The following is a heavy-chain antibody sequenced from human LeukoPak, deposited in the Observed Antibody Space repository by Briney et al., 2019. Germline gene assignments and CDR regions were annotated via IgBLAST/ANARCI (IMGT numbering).Heavy chain of an antibody. CDR2: IYHSGST. Sequence: SETLSLTCTVSGYSISSGYYWGWIRPPPGKGLEWIGSIYHSGSTYYNPSLKSRVTISVDTSKNQFSLQLSSVTAADTAVYYCARVHLRSYGYANYFDYWGQGTLVTVSS. CDR3: ARVHLRSYGYANYFDY. V-gene: IGHV4-38-2*02. J-gene: IGHJ4*02. D-gene: IGHD5-18*01. CDR1: GYSISSGYY.